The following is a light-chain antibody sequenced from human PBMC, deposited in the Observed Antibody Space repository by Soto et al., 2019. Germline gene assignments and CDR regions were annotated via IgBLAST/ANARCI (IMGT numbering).Light chain of an antibody. CDR3: SSYTSSSTHNYV. CDR1: SSDVGGYNY. J-gene: IGLJ1*01. Sequence: QSALTQPASVSGSPGQSITISCTGTSSDVGGYNYVSWYQQHPGKAPKLMIYEVSNRPSGVSNRFSGSKSGNTPSLTISGLQAADEADYSCSSYTSSSTHNYVFGTGTKLTVL. CDR2: EVS. V-gene: IGLV2-14*01.